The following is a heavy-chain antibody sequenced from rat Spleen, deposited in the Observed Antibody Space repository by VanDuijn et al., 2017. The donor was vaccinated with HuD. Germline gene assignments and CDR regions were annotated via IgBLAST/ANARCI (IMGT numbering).Heavy chain of an antibody. V-gene: IGHV5-25*01. CDR3: ARPHGMGITTYWYFDF. D-gene: IGHD1-9*01. J-gene: IGHJ1*01. CDR2: ISTGGGNT. Sequence: EVQLVESDGGLVQPGGSLKLSCAASGFTFSHYYMAWVRQAPTKGLEWVASISTGGGNTYYRDSVKGRFTISRDNAKSTLYLQMDSLRSEDTATYYCARPHGMGITTYWYFDFWGPGTMVTVSS. CDR1: GFTFSHYY.